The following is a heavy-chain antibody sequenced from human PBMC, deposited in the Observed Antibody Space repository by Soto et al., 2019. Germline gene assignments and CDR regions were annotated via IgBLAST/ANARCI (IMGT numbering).Heavy chain of an antibody. CDR1: GYTFTNYD. Sequence: GASVKVSCKASGYTFTNYDINWVRQATGQGLEWMGWMNPHSGNTGYAHKFQGRVTMTRNTSISTAYMELSSLKSEDTAVYYCASVSHSTSWYFPFAYWGQGTLVTVSS. J-gene: IGHJ4*02. CDR3: ASVSHSTSWYFPFAY. D-gene: IGHD6-13*01. CDR2: MNPHSGNT. V-gene: IGHV1-8*01.